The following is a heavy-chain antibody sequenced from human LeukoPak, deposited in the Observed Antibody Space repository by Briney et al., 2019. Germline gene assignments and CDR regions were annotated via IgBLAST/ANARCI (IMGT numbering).Heavy chain of an antibody. CDR2: ISWNSGSI. CDR3: ATLQGSIIVGATSDAFDI. V-gene: IGHV3-9*01. Sequence: PGGSLRLSCAASGFTFDDYAMHWVRQAPGKGLEWVSGISWNSGSIGYADSVKGRFTISRDNAKNSLYLQMNSLRAEDTALYYCATLQGSIIVGATSDAFDIWGQGTMVTVSS. J-gene: IGHJ3*02. D-gene: IGHD1-26*01. CDR1: GFTFDDYA.